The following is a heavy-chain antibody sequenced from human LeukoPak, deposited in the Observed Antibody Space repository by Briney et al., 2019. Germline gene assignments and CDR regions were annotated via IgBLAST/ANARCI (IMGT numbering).Heavy chain of an antibody. CDR2: IYHSGST. CDR1: GGSISSSNW. CDR3: ARVMIDCSGGSCYSGDFDY. Sequence: SETLSLTCAVSGGSISSSNWWSWVRQPPGKGLEWIGEIYHSGSTNYNPSLKSRVTISVDKSKNQFSPKLSSVTAADTAVYYCARVMIDCSGGSCYSGDFDYWGQGTLVTVSS. J-gene: IGHJ4*02. V-gene: IGHV4-4*02. D-gene: IGHD2-15*01.